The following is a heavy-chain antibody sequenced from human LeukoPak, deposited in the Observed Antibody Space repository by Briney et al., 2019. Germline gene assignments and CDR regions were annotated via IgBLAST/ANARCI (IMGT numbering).Heavy chain of an antibody. CDR1: GFTFSSYA. J-gene: IGHJ4*02. V-gene: IGHV3-23*01. Sequence: PGGSLRLSCAASGFTFSSYAMSWVRQVPGKGLEWVSVISSSGDNTYYADSVKGRFTISRDNSKNMLYLQLNSLRAEDTALYYCARDNPPDYWGQGTLVTVSS. CDR3: ARDNPPDY. CDR2: ISSSGDNT.